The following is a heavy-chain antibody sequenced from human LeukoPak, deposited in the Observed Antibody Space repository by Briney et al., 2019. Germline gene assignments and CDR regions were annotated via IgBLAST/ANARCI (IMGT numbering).Heavy chain of an antibody. CDR2: ISGSGGNT. Sequence: GGSLRLSCAASGFIFNSYAMTWVRRAPGQGLEWVSGISGSGGNTYYADSGKGRFTISRDNSKNTLFLQMNSLRAEDTAVYYCARVIVHTTYDAFDIWGQGTMVTVSS. CDR1: GFIFNSYA. CDR3: ARVIVHTTYDAFDI. D-gene: IGHD1-1*01. J-gene: IGHJ3*02. V-gene: IGHV3-23*01.